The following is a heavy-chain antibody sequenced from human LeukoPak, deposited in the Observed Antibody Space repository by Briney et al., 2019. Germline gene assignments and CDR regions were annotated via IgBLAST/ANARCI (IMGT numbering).Heavy chain of an antibody. CDR2: IYPGDSDT. J-gene: IGHJ5*02. V-gene: IGHV5-51*01. CDR3: ARRSGDSRTAFDP. CDR1: GYTFTTYW. Sequence: GEALKISCKGSGYTFTTYWIGWVRQMPGKGLEWIGIIYPGDSDTKYSPSFQGQVTISADKSISTAYLQWSSLKASDTAMYYCARRSGDSRTAFDPWGQGTLVTVSS. D-gene: IGHD6-13*01.